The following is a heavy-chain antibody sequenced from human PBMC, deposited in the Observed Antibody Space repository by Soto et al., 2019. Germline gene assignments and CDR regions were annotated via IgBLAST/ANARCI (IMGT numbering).Heavy chain of an antibody. CDR2: IYPGDSDT. D-gene: IGHD2-2*01. Sequence: GESLKISCKGSGYSFTSYWIGWVRQMPGKGLEWMGIIYPGDSDTRYSPSFQGQVTISADKSISTAYLQWSSLKASDTAMYYCASAYCSSTRCYSQRMDVWGQGTTVTVSS. CDR1: GYSFTSYW. CDR3: ASAYCSSTRCYSQRMDV. J-gene: IGHJ6*02. V-gene: IGHV5-51*01.